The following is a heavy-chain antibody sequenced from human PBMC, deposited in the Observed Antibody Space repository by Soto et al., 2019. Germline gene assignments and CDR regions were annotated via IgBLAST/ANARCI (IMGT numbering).Heavy chain of an antibody. J-gene: IGHJ4*02. D-gene: IGHD3-16*01. V-gene: IGHV3-30*03. CDR3: ARGGTPIDY. CDR1: GFTFSNYA. Sequence: GGSLRLSCAASGFTFSNYAMHWVRQAPGKGLEWVAVISYDGSNKYYADSVKGRFTISRDNPKNTLYLQMNSLRSDDTAVYYCARGGTPIDYWGQGTLVTVSS. CDR2: ISYDGSNK.